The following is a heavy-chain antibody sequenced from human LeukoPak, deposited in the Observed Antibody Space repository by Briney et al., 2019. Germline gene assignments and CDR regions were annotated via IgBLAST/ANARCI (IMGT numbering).Heavy chain of an antibody. J-gene: IGHJ6*02. D-gene: IGHD3-16*01. Sequence: ASVKVSCKASGGTFSSYAISWVRQAPGQGLEWMGRIIPILGIANYAQKFQGRVTITADKSTSTAYMELSSLRSEDTAVYYCASRLTFGALYYSMDVWGQGTTVTVSS. V-gene: IGHV1-69*04. CDR3: ASRLTFGALYYSMDV. CDR2: IIPILGIA. CDR1: GGTFSSYA.